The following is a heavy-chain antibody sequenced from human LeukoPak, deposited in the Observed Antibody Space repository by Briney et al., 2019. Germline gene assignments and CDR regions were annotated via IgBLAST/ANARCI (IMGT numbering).Heavy chain of an antibody. CDR2: INQDGSEK. CDR1: GSPFSNYW. Sequence: GGSLRLSCAASGSPFSNYWMTWVRQAPGKGLEWVANINQDGSEKNYVDSVKGRFTISKDNAKNSLYLQMNSLRAEDTAVYYCARDNPPNYDVLSGYYDAFDIWGQGTMVTVSS. D-gene: IGHD3-3*01. J-gene: IGHJ3*02. CDR3: ARDNPPNYDVLSGYYDAFDI. V-gene: IGHV3-7*01.